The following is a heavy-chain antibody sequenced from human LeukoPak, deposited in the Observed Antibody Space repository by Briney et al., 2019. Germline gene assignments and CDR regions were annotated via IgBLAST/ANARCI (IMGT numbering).Heavy chain of an antibody. Sequence: ASVKVSCKASGYTFTGYYMHWVRQAPGQGLEWMGRINPNSGGTNYAQKFQGRVTMTRDTSISTAYMELSRLRSEDTAVYYCATVSGYDSSGYWFDPWGQGTLVTVSS. CDR2: INPNSGGT. D-gene: IGHD3-22*01. CDR1: GYTFTGYY. V-gene: IGHV1-2*06. CDR3: ATVSGYDSSGYWFDP. J-gene: IGHJ5*02.